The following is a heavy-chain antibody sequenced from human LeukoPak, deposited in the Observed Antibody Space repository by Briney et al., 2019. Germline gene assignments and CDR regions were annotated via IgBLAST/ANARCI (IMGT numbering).Heavy chain of an antibody. CDR1: GYTFTGYY. CDR3: ARASREGDAFDI. V-gene: IGHV1-2*02. J-gene: IGHJ3*02. CDR2: INPNSGGT. D-gene: IGHD1-26*01. Sequence: ASVKVSCKASGYTFTGYYMHWVRQAPGQGLEWMGWINPNSGGTNCAQKFQGRVTMTRDTSISTAYMELSRLRSDDTAVYYCARASREGDAFDIWGQGTMVTVSS.